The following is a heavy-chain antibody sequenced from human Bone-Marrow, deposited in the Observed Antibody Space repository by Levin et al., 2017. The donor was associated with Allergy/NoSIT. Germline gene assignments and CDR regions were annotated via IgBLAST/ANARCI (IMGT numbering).Heavy chain of an antibody. Sequence: GESLKISCKASGYTFTNYGISWVRQAPGQGLEWMGWINPYNGNTNYAQNFQGTVTMTRDTSISTAYMEVTSLTSNDTALYYCARISSAAFDMWGQGTVVTVSS. CDR1: GYTFTNYG. CDR3: ARISSAAFDM. V-gene: IGHV1-18*01. D-gene: IGHD6-19*01. CDR2: INPYNGNT. J-gene: IGHJ3*02.